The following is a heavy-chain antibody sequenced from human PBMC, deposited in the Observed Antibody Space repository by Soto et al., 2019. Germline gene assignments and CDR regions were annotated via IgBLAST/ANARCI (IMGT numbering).Heavy chain of an antibody. CDR2: FIPIFGTA. D-gene: IGHD5-12*01. CDR1: RDSFSTSG. CDR3: ARSGYSFGPNFD. Sequence: QVLLVQSGAEVKKPGSSVKVSCKAARDSFSTSGFSWVRQAPGQGLEWMGGFIPIFGTANYAPKFQGRVTMTADESTGTASMELSSRRSEDTAMYYCARSGYSFGPNFDWGQGTLVTVSS. J-gene: IGHJ4*02. V-gene: IGHV1-69*01.